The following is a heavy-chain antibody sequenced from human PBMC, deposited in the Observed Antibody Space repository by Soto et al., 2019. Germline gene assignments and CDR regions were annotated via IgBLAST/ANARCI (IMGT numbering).Heavy chain of an antibody. J-gene: IGHJ4*02. CDR1: GGTFSNAW. D-gene: IGHD3-10*01. CDR3: TSLITMVRRSIGLY. CDR2: IKSKTDGGTT. V-gene: IGHV3-15*07. Sequence: GGSLRLSCAASGGTFSNAWMNWFRQAPGKGLEWVGRIKSKTDGGTTDYAAPVKGRFTISRDDSKNTLYLQMNSLKTEDTAVYYCTSLITMVRRSIGLYWGQGTLVTVSS.